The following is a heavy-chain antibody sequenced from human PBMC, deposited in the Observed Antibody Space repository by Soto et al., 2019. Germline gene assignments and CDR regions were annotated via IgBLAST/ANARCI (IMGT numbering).Heavy chain of an antibody. Sequence: SETLSLTCTVSGGSISSSSYYWGWIRQPPGKGLEWIGSIYYSGSTYYNPSLKSRVTISVDTSKNQFSLKLSSVTAADTAVYYCARLSVRTTGTTGLDYWGQGTLVTVSS. CDR3: ARLSVRTTGTTGLDY. J-gene: IGHJ4*02. CDR1: GGSISSSSYY. D-gene: IGHD1-1*01. CDR2: IYYSGST. V-gene: IGHV4-39*01.